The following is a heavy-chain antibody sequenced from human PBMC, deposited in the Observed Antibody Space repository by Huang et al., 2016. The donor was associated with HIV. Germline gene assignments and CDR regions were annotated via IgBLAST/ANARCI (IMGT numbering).Heavy chain of an antibody. Sequence: VQLIESGGGVVQPGKSLRLSCATSGFILSNYGMHWVRQALGKGLKWVAFIRNDGMKKNYADSVRGRFTGGRDNGNNTLFLQMRSLGVDDTAVYYCARGDYYDSSGYHPGYFDYWGQGILVTVSS. J-gene: IGHJ4*02. CDR3: ARGDYYDSSGYHPGYFDY. D-gene: IGHD3-22*01. V-gene: IGHV3-33*04. CDR2: IRNDGMKK. CDR1: GFILSNYG.